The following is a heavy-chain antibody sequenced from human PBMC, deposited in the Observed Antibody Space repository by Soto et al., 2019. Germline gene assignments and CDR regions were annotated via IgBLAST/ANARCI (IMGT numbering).Heavy chain of an antibody. Sequence: PGGSLRLSCAASGFSVGSNYMNWVRQAPGKGLEWVSVFYPAGSTYYADSVKGRFTISGDTTKNPLYLQINSLRAEDTALYYCARECRVASNWFFDLWGRGTLVTVSS. J-gene: IGHJ2*01. CDR2: FYPAGST. D-gene: IGHD6-19*01. CDR3: ARECRVASNWFFDL. CDR1: GFSVGSNY. V-gene: IGHV3-53*01.